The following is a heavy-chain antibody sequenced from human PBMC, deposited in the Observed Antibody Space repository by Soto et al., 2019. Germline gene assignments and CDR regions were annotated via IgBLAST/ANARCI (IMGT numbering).Heavy chain of an antibody. CDR2: VWHSGIT. CDR3: ARAPSALIRVFDI. CDR1: GGSISSGYY. D-gene: IGHD3-16*01. V-gene: IGHV4-31*03. Sequence: QVQLQESGPGLVKPSQTLSLTCTVSGGSISSGYYWSWIRQHPGKGLEWIGYVWHSGITYDNASLKSRLTISVDPSKNQYSLNLSSVTAADTAVYYCARAPSALIRVFDIWGQGTMVTVSS. J-gene: IGHJ3*02.